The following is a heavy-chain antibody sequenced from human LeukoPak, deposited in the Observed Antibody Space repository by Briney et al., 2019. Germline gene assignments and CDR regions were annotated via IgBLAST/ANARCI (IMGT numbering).Heavy chain of an antibody. CDR1: GGSISSYY. Sequence: SETLSLTCTVSGGSISSYYWSWIRQPPGKGLEWIGYIDYSGSTIHNPSLKSRVTISVNTSKNQFSLQLTSVTAADTAVYYCARDRMDTGTYFDYWGQGTLVTVSS. V-gene: IGHV4-59*01. J-gene: IGHJ4*02. CDR3: ARDRMDTGTYFDY. D-gene: IGHD5-18*01. CDR2: IDYSGST.